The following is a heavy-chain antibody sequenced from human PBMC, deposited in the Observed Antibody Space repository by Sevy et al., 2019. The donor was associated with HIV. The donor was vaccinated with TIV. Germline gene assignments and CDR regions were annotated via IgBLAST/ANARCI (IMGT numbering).Heavy chain of an antibody. CDR3: AREAYYYGSREENWFDP. J-gene: IGHJ5*02. CDR1: GFTFSTYS. D-gene: IGHD3-10*01. Sequence: GGSLRLSCKASGFTFSTYSMHWVRQAPGKGLEWVSSISRTSTTTYYADSAKGRFTISRDNAKNSLYLQMNSLRDEDTAVYYCAREAYYYGSREENWFDPWGQGTLVTVSS. CDR2: ISRTSTTT. V-gene: IGHV3-48*02.